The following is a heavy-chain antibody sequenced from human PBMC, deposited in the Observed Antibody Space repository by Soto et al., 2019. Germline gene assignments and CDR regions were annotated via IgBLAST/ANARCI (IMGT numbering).Heavy chain of an antibody. V-gene: IGHV3-30*18. Sequence: QVQLVESGGGVVQPGRSLRLSCAASGFTFSSYGMHWVRQAPGKGLEWVAVISYDGSNKYYADSVKGRFTISRDNSXNXXYLQMNSLRAEDTAVYYCAKDIRLYDSSPAGYFQHWGQGTLVTVSS. J-gene: IGHJ1*01. CDR1: GFTFSSYG. CDR2: ISYDGSNK. D-gene: IGHD3-22*01. CDR3: AKDIRLYDSSPAGYFQH.